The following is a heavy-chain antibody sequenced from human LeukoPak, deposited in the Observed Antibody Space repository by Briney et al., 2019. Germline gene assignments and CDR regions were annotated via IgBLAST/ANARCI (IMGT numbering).Heavy chain of an antibody. CDR1: GFTVSSNS. V-gene: IGHV3-53*01. Sequence: GGSLRLSCTVSGFTVSSNSMSWVRQAPGKGLEWVSFIYSDNTHYSDSVKGRFTISRDNSKNTLYLQMNSLRAEDAAVYYCAKRGYSYGLAWGRGTLVTVSS. J-gene: IGHJ5*02. CDR3: AKRGYSYGLA. D-gene: IGHD5-18*01. CDR2: IYSDNT.